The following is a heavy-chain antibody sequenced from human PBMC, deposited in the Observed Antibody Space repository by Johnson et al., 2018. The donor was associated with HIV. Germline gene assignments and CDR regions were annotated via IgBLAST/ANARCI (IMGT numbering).Heavy chain of an antibody. Sequence: EVQVVESGGGLVKPGGSLRLSCAASGFTFSSYAMSWVRQAPGKGLEWVSAISGSGGSTYYADSVKGRFTISRDNSKNTLYLQMNSLRAEDTAVYYCARESSSSSGAFDIWGQGTMVTVSS. V-gene: IGHV3-23*04. J-gene: IGHJ3*02. CDR1: GFTFSSYA. D-gene: IGHD6-6*01. CDR3: ARESSSSSGAFDI. CDR2: ISGSGGST.